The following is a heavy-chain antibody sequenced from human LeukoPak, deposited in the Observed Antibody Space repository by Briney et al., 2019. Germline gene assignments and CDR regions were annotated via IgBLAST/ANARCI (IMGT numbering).Heavy chain of an antibody. CDR2: ISYDGSNK. CDR1: GFTFSSYG. CDR3: AEDFTFSGWSFVPYYYYGMDV. Sequence: PGGSLRLSCAASGFTFSSYGMHWVRQAPGKGLEWVAVISYDGSNKYYADSVKGRFTISRDNSKNTLYLQMNSLRAEDTAVYYCAEDFTFSGWSFVPYYYYGMDVWGKGTTVTVSS. D-gene: IGHD6-19*01. J-gene: IGHJ6*04. V-gene: IGHV3-30*18.